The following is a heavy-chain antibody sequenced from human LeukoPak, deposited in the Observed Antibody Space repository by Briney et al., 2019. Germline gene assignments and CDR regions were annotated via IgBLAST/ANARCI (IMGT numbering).Heavy chain of an antibody. CDR3: AREVEAKWFDP. CDR2: ISSSGSTI. D-gene: IGHD2-15*01. Sequence: GGSLRLSCAASGFTFSSYEMNWVRQAPGKGLEWVSYISSSGSTIYYADSVKGRFTISRDNSKNTLFLQMNSLRAEDTAVYYCAREVEAKWFDPWGQGTLVTVSS. CDR1: GFTFSSYE. V-gene: IGHV3-48*03. J-gene: IGHJ5*02.